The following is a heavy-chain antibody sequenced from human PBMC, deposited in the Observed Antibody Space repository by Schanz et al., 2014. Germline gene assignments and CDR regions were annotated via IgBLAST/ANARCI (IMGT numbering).Heavy chain of an antibody. J-gene: IGHJ3*02. V-gene: IGHV3-30*04. CDR3: ARVALPGYSSPRDAFDI. CDR1: GFNSDDYA. D-gene: IGHD5-18*01. CDR2: VPFDGSQK. Sequence: VKMVESGGGLVKPGGSLRLSCTASGFNSDDYAMHWVRQAPGKGLEWVAFVPFDGSQKFYADSVKGRFTISRDNAKNSLYLQMNGLRAEDTAVYYCARVALPGYSSPRDAFDIWGQGTMVTVSS.